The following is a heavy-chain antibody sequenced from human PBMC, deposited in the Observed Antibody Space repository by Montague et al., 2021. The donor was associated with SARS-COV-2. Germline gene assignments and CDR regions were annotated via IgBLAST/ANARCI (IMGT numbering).Heavy chain of an antibody. CDR3: ARSPRGSGTGWLDY. D-gene: IGHD3/OR15-3a*01. CDR1: GFTFGDYA. J-gene: IGHJ4*02. V-gene: IGHV3-9*01. CDR2: ISWNSGSI. Sequence: SRRLSCSASGFTFGDYAMHWVRQAPGKGLEWVSGISWNSGSIGYADSVKGRFTISRDNAKNSLILQMNSLKDEDTAVYYCARSPRGSGTGWLDYWGQGTLITVSS.